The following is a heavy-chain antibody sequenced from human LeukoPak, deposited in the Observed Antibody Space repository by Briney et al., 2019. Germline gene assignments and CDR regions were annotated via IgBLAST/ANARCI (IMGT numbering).Heavy chain of an antibody. CDR1: GGSISSSSYY. V-gene: IGHV4-39*07. J-gene: IGHJ4*02. CDR2: IYYSGST. D-gene: IGHD4-17*01. CDR3: ARGRDHGDPVYYFDY. Sequence: SETLSLTCTVSGGSISSSSYYWGWIRQPPGKGLEWIGSIYYSGSTYYNPSLKSRVTISVDTSKNQFSLKLSSVTAADTAVYYCARGRDHGDPVYYFDYWGQGTLVTVSS.